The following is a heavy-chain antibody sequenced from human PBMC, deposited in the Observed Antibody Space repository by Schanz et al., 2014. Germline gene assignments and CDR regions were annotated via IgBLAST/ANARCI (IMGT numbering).Heavy chain of an antibody. D-gene: IGHD3-9*01. CDR3: ARARFTGYYMDV. CDR2: IYYSGST. J-gene: IGHJ6*02. CDR1: GDSISGSY. V-gene: IGHV4-59*01. Sequence: QVQLQESGPGLVKPSETLSLTCTVSGDSISGSYWSWIRQPPGKGLEWIGYIYYSGSTDYNPSLKSRVTMSVDTSMNQFSLKLSSVTAADTAVYYCARARFTGYYMDVWGQGTAVTVSS.